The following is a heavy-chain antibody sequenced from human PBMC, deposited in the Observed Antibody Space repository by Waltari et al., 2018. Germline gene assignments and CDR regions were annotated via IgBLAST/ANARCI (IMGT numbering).Heavy chain of an antibody. CDR3: ARDLENSDDY. D-gene: IGHD1-1*01. V-gene: IGHV3-30*01. J-gene: IGHJ4*02. Sequence: QVQLVESGGGVVQPGRSMRLSCAASGFTFSSYAMHWVRQAPGKGLEWVAVISYDGSNKYYADSVKGRFTISRDNSKNTLYLQMNSLRAEDTAVYYCARDLENSDDYWGQGTLVTVSS. CDR2: ISYDGSNK. CDR1: GFTFSSYA.